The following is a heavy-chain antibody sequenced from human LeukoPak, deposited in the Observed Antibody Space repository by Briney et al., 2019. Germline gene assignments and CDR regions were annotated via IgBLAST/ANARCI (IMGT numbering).Heavy chain of an antibody. V-gene: IGHV4-38-2*02. J-gene: IGHJ4*02. D-gene: IGHD2-15*01. CDR3: ARDRSWYLDY. CDR1: GYSISSGYY. Sequence: SETLSLTCTVSGYSISSGYYWGWIRQPPGKGLEWIGSIYHSGSTYYNPSLRSRVTISEDTSKNQFSLKLSSVTAADTAVYYCARDRSWYLDYWGQGTLVTVSS. CDR2: IYHSGST.